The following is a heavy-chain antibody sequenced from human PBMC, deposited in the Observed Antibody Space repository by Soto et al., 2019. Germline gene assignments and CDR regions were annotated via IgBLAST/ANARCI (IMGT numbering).Heavy chain of an antibody. CDR2: ISHSGTT. CDR1: GGSISSSNW. V-gene: IGHV4-4*02. Sequence: QVQLQESGPGLVKPSGTLSLTCAVSGGSISSSNWWSWFRQPPGKGLEWIGEISHSGTTTYNPSLKSRVTISVDKSKNQFSLKLRSVTAEDTAVYYCARVVIAVAGTLSAFDIWGQGTLVTVSS. CDR3: ARVVIAVAGTLSAFDI. D-gene: IGHD6-19*01. J-gene: IGHJ3*02.